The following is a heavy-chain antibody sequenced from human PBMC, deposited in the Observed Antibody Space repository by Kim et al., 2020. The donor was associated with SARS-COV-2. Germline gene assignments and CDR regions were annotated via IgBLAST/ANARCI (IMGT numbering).Heavy chain of an antibody. CDR3: AKLFRGGAVAGTFGY. J-gene: IGHJ4*02. D-gene: IGHD6-19*01. Sequence: DSVKGRFTISRDNSKNTLYLQMNSLRAEDTAVYYCAKLFRGGAVAGTFGYWGQGTLVTVSS. V-gene: IGHV3-23*01.